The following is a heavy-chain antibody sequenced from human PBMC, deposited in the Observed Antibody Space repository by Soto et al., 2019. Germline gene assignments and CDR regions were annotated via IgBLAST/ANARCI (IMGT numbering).Heavy chain of an antibody. CDR1: GYTFITYG. D-gene: IGHD5-12*01. CDR3: ARPQGSVDNIFDY. V-gene: IGHV1-18*01. CDR2: ISTFNGNT. J-gene: IGHJ4*02. Sequence: ASVKVSCKASGYTFITYGINWVRQAPGQGLEWMGWISTFNGNTNYAQKFQGRVTMTTDTSTSTAYLELRSLRSDDTAVYYCARPQGSVDNIFDYWGQGSLVTVSS.